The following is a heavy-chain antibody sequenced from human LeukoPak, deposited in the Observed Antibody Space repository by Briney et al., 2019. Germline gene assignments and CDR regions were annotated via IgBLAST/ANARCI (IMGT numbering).Heavy chain of an antibody. D-gene: IGHD2-15*01. CDR1: GYTFTGYY. CDR2: INPNSGGT. CDR3: ARAARYCSGGSCYPRSMDV. Sequence: ASVKVSCKASGYTFTGYYMHWVRQAPGQGLEWMGWINPNSGGTNYAQKFQGRVTMTRDTSISTAYMELSRLRSDDTAVYYCARAARYCSGGSCYPRSMDVWGKGTTVTVSS. J-gene: IGHJ6*04. V-gene: IGHV1-2*02.